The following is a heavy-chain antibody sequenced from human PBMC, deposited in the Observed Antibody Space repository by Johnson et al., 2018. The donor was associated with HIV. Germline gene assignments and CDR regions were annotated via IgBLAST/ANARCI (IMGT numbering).Heavy chain of an antibody. Sequence: VQLVESGGGLVQPGGSLRLSCAASGFTFSSYWMSWVRQAPGKGLEWVANIKLEGSEKYYVDSVRGRFPICRDNAKNSLYLQMTSLRAEDTAVYYCARDGGYNLWSGWPPGAFDFWGQGTMVTVSS. CDR2: IKLEGSEK. J-gene: IGHJ3*01. V-gene: IGHV3-7*01. D-gene: IGHD3-3*01. CDR3: ARDGGYNLWSGWPPGAFDF. CDR1: GFTFSSYW.